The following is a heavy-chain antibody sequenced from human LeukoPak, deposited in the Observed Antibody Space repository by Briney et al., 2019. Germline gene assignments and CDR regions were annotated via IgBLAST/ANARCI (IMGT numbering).Heavy chain of an antibody. D-gene: IGHD3-16*01. J-gene: IGHJ4*02. V-gene: IGHV1-46*01. CDR2: INPSGGST. CDR3: ASRGERRGYFDY. CDR1: GYTFTSYY. Sequence: ASVKASCKASGYTFTSYYMHWVRQAPGQGLEWMGIINPSGGSTSYAQKFQGRVTMTRDMSTSTVYMELSSLRSEDTAVYYCASRGERRGYFDYWGQGTLVTVSS.